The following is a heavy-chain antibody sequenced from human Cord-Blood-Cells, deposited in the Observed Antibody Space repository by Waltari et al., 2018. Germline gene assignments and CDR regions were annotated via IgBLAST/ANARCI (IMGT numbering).Heavy chain of an antibody. D-gene: IGHD5-18*01. J-gene: IGHJ3*02. CDR2: IYYSGST. Sequence: QLQLQESGPGLVKPSETLSLTCTVSGGSISSSSYYWGWIRQPPGKGLEWIGRIYYSGSTSYTPSLKSRVTISVDTSKNQFSLKLSSVTTADTAVYYCARSRGYSYGDAFDIWGQGTMVTVSS. V-gene: IGHV4-39*01. CDR1: GGSISSSSYY. CDR3: ARSRGYSYGDAFDI.